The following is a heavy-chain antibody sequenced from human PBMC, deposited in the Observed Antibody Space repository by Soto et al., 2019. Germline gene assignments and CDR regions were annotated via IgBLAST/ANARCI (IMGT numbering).Heavy chain of an antibody. J-gene: IGHJ4*02. Sequence: ASVKVSCKVSGYTLTELSMHWVRQAPGKGLEWMGGFDPEDGETIYAQKFQGRVTMTEDTSTDTAYMELSSLRSEDTAVYYCVRDLGCISTSCHAHFDFWGQGTLVTVSS. CDR2: FDPEDGET. D-gene: IGHD2-2*01. CDR1: GYTLTELS. V-gene: IGHV1-24*01. CDR3: VRDLGCISTSCHAHFDF.